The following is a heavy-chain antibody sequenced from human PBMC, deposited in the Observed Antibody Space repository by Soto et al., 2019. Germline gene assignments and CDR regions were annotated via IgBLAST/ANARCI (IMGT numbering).Heavy chain of an antibody. D-gene: IGHD3-9*01. CDR1: GYTFTSYG. J-gene: IGHJ4*02. CDR3: PKLKSSGTRTYYDILSGYRD. Sequence: QVQLIQSGAEVKKPGASVKVSCKGSGYTFTSYGIAWVRQAPGQGLEWMGWISPYNGFTDSAQKFQGRVTMTTETSTSTAYMVLRSLRSDDTAIYYCPKLKSSGTRTYYDILSGYRDRGQGTLVTVSS. CDR2: ISPYNGFT. V-gene: IGHV1-18*01.